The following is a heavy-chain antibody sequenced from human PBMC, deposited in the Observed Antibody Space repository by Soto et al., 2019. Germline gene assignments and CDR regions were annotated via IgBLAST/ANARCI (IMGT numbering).Heavy chain of an antibody. CDR2: TKDKAYSYTT. CDR1: GFSLSDLF. J-gene: IGHJ4*02. Sequence: EVQLVESGGDLVQPGGSLRLSCAASGFSLSDLFIDWVRQAPGKGLEWVGRTKDKAYSYTTEYAASMKGRFTISRDESRNSLYLQMSSPKPEDTAVYYCASIRGVFGYWGQGTLVTVSS. D-gene: IGHD3-10*01. V-gene: IGHV3-72*01. CDR3: ASIRGVFGY.